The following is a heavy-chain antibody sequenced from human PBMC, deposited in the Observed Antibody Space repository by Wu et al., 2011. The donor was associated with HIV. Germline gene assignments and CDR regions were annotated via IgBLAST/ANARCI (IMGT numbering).Heavy chain of an antibody. CDR2: IIPIFGTA. D-gene: IGHD1-26*01. V-gene: IGHV1-69*06. Sequence: QVQLVQSGAEVKKPGSSVKVSCKASGATFSSYAISWVRQAPGQGLEWMGRIIPIFGTANYAQKFQGRVTITADKSTSTAYMELSSLRSEDTAVYYCARGTIVGATGDYYYGMDVWGQGTTVTVSS. CDR1: GATFSSYA. J-gene: IGHJ6*02. CDR3: ARGTIVGATGDYYYGMDV.